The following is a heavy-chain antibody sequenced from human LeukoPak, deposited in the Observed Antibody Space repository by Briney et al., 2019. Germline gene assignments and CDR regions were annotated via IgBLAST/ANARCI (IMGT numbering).Heavy chain of an antibody. V-gene: IGHV3-23*01. D-gene: IGHD2-2*01. J-gene: IGHJ3*02. CDR3: ARYCSSTSCCRSPDAFDI. CDR2: ISGSGGST. Sequence: GGSLRLSCAASGFTFSSYAMSWVRQAPGKGLERVSAISGSGGSTYYADSVKGRFTISRDNSKNTLYLQMNSLRAEDTAVYYCARYCSSTSCCRSPDAFDIWGQGTVVTVSS. CDR1: GFTFSSYA.